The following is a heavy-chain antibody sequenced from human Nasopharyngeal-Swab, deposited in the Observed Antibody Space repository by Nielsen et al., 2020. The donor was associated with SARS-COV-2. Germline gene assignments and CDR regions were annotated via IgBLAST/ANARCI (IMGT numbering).Heavy chain of an antibody. CDR1: GYTLTELS. Sequence: ASVKVSCKVSGYTLTELSMHWVRQAPGKGLEWMGGFDPEDGETIYAQKFQGRVTMTEDTSTDTAYMEPSSLRSEDTAVYYCATSPAAGKGGWFDPWGQGTLVTVSS. D-gene: IGHD6-13*01. V-gene: IGHV1-24*01. CDR2: FDPEDGET. J-gene: IGHJ5*02. CDR3: ATSPAAGKGGWFDP.